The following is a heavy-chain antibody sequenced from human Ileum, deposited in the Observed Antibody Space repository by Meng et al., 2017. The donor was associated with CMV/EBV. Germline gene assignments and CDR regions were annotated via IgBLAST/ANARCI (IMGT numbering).Heavy chain of an antibody. CDR3: ARGADFGGRGEFDY. D-gene: IGHD4-23*01. CDR2: MSPHSGHT. V-gene: IGHV1-8*01. J-gene: IGHJ4*02. CDR1: GYTFTNYD. Sequence: ASVKVSCKASGYTFTNYDINWVRQATGQGLEWMGWMSPHSGHTGYTQKFQGRVIMTRDTSRSTAYIELSSLRSDDTAVYYCARGADFGGRGEFDYWGQGTLVTVSS.